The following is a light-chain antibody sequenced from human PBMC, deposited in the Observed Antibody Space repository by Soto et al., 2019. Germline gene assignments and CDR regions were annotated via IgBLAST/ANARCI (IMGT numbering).Light chain of an antibody. CDR3: QQSFDFPWT. J-gene: IGKJ1*01. V-gene: IGKV1-39*01. CDR1: QHIRTY. Sequence: ASQHIRTYLNWYQRKPGRAPDLLIYSASNLKSGVPSRFSGSGSGTDFTLTISNLQPEDLATYFCQQSFDFPWTFGQGTKVDIK. CDR2: SAS.